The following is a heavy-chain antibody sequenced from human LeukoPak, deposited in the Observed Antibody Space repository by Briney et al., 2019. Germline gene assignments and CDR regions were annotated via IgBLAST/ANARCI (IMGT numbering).Heavy chain of an antibody. CDR2: IYYSGST. J-gene: IGHJ5*02. Sequence: PSETLSLTCPVPGGSVSSGSYYWSWIRQPPGKGLEWIGYIYYSGSTNYNPSLKSRVTISVDTSKNQFSLKLSSVTAADTAVYYCASSPRHYDSSGYYYWFDPWGQGTLVTVSS. V-gene: IGHV4-61*01. CDR1: GGSVSSGSYY. D-gene: IGHD3-22*01. CDR3: ASSPRHYDSSGYYYWFDP.